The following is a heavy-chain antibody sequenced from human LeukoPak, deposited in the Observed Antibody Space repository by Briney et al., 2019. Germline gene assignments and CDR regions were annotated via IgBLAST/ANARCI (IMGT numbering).Heavy chain of an antibody. CDR3: ARYRGRFLPGSLDY. J-gene: IGHJ4*02. CDR1: GFTFRDSV. CDR2: ISGSGKTT. V-gene: IGHV3-23*01. D-gene: IGHD3-16*01. Sequence: GGSLRLSCAASGFTFRDSVMNWVRQAPGGGLEWVSSISGSGKTTYYADSVKGRFTVSRDNSENTVFLQMNSLRVEDTAIYYCARYRGRFLPGSLDYLGQGTLVTVSS.